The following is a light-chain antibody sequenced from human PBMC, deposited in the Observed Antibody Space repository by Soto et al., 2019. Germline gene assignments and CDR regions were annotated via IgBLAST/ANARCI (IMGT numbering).Light chain of an antibody. J-gene: IGKJ1*01. CDR1: QSVSTSF. Sequence: EVVLTQSPGTLSLSPGERATLSCRASQSVSTSFLAWYQQKPGQAPRLLIYGAFSRATGIPDRFSGSGSGTEFTLTISSLQPDDFATYYCQQYNGYRWTFGQGTKVDIK. V-gene: IGKV3-20*01. CDR3: QQYNGYRWT. CDR2: GAF.